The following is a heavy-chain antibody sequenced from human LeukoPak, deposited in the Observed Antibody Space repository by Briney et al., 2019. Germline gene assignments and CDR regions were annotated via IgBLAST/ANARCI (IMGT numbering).Heavy chain of an antibody. V-gene: IGHV1-2*02. D-gene: IGHD3-9*01. CDR1: GYTFTGYY. CDR2: INPNSGGT. J-gene: IGHJ4*02. CDR3: ARVQNALYYDILTGYSFDY. Sequence: ASVKVSCKASGYTFTGYYMHWVRQAPGQGLEWMGWINPNSGGTNYAQKFQGRVTTTRDTSISTAYMELSRLRSDDTAVYYCARVQNALYYDILTGYSFDYWGQGTLVTVSS.